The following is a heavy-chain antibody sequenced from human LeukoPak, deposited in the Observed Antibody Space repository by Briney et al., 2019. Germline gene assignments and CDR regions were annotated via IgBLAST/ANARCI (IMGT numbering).Heavy chain of an antibody. CDR2: ISSSSSYI. CDR3: ARGYCSGDSCYSLDAFDI. D-gene: IGHD2-15*01. Sequence: PGGSLRLSCAASGFTFSSYSMNWVRQAPGKGLEWVSSISSSSSYIYYADSMKGRFSISRDNAKNSLYLQMNSLRAEDTAMYYCARGYCSGDSCYSLDAFDIWGQGTMVTVSS. V-gene: IGHV3-21*01. CDR1: GFTFSSYS. J-gene: IGHJ3*02.